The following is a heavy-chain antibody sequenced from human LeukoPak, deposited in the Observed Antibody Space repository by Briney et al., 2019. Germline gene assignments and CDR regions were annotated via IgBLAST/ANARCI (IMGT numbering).Heavy chain of an antibody. V-gene: IGHV4-59*01. CDR2: IYYSGST. CDR1: GGSISSYY. D-gene: IGHD3-10*01. CDR3: ARATPRVVRGVITGYYYYYMDV. Sequence: SETLSLTCTVSGGSISSYYWSWIRQPPGKGLEWIVYIYYSGSTNYNPSLKSRVTISVDTSKNQFSLKLSSVTAEDTAVYYCARATPRVVRGVITGYYYYYMDVWGKGTTVTISS. J-gene: IGHJ6*03.